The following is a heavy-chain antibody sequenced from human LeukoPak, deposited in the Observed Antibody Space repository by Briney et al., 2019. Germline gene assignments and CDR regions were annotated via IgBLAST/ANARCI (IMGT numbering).Heavy chain of an antibody. V-gene: IGHV3-33*01. CDR3: ASAGYSYGQGQFDY. J-gene: IGHJ4*02. Sequence: GGSLRLSCAASGFTFSSYGMHWVRQAPSKGLEWVAVIWYDGSNKYYADSVKGRFTISRDNSKNTLYLQMNSLRAEDTAVYYCASAGYSYGQGQFDYWGQGTLVTVSS. CDR1: GFTFSSYG. D-gene: IGHD5-18*01. CDR2: IWYDGSNK.